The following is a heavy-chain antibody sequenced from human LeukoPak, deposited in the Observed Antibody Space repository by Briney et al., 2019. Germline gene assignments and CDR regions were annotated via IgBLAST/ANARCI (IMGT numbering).Heavy chain of an antibody. J-gene: IGHJ4*02. D-gene: IGHD3-22*01. Sequence: GGFLRLSCAASGFIFSSYVLHWVRQAPGKGLECVAVISHDGGDKYHADSVKGRFTISRDNSKNTLYLQMNSLRVEDTAVYYCARDREDYYYDSSPLEFWGQGTLVTVSS. V-gene: IGHV3-30-3*01. CDR1: GFIFSSYV. CDR3: ARDREDYYYDSSPLEF. CDR2: ISHDGGDK.